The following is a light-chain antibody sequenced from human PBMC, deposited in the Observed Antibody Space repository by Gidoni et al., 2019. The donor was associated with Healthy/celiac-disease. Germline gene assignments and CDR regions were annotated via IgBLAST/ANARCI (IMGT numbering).Light chain of an antibody. CDR3: QQYYSTPT. J-gene: IGKJ1*01. CDR2: LAS. Sequence: DIVMNQSTELLAVSLGERATLNCKSSQSVLSSSHNKNYLAWYQQKPGQPPQLLIYLASTRESGVPDRFSGSGSGTDFTLTIRSLQAVDVAVYYCQQYYSTPTFGQWTKVEIK. V-gene: IGKV4-1*01. CDR1: QSVLSSSHNKNY.